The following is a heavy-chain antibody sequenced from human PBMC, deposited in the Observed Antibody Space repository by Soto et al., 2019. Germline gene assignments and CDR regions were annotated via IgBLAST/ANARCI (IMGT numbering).Heavy chain of an antibody. D-gene: IGHD3-3*01. CDR3: AKAHPTYYDFWSGYYLFDY. J-gene: IGHJ4*02. CDR1: VFTFSSYA. Sequence: WWSLRLSCSASVFTFSSYAMSWWRQAPGKGLEWVSAISGSGGSTYYADSVKGRFTISRDNSKNTLYLQMNSLRAEDTAVYYCAKAHPTYYDFWSGYYLFDYWGQGTLVTVSS. V-gene: IGHV3-23*01. CDR2: ISGSGGST.